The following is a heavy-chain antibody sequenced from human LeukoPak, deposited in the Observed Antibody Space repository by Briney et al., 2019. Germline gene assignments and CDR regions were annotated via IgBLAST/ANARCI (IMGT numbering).Heavy chain of an antibody. CDR3: ARGTSGSGNYYHAAFDI. CDR2: IYYSGST. V-gene: IGHV4-39*07. J-gene: IGHJ3*02. CDR1: GGSISSSRYY. D-gene: IGHD3-10*01. Sequence: SETLSLTCTVSGGSISSSRYYWGWIRQPPGKGLEWIGSIYYSGSTYYNPSLKSRVTISVDTSKNQFSLKLSSVTAADTAVYYCARGTSGSGNYYHAAFDIWGQGTMVTVSS.